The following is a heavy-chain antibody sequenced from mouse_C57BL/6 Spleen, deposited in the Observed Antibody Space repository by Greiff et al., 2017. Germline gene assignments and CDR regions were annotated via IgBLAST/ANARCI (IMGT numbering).Heavy chain of an antibody. CDR3: AKRDTTVNYAMDY. J-gene: IGHJ4*01. D-gene: IGHD1-1*01. Sequence: VQVVESGPGLVQPSQSLSITCTVSGFSLTSYGVHWVRQSPGKGLEWLGVIWRGGSTDYNAAFMSRLSITKDNSKSQVFFKMNSLQADDTAIYYCAKRDTTVNYAMDYWGQGTSVTVSS. V-gene: IGHV2-5*01. CDR1: GFSLTSYG. CDR2: IWRGGST.